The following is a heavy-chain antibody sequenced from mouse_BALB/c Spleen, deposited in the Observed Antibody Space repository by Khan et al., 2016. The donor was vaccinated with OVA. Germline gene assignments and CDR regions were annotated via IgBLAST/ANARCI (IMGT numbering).Heavy chain of an antibody. CDR2: ISSGSSTI. J-gene: IGHJ1*01. CDR1: GFTFSSFG. V-gene: IGHV5-17*02. D-gene: IGHD1-1*02. Sequence: EVELVESGGGLVQPGGSRKLSCAASGFTFSSFGMHWVRQAPEKGLEWVAYISSGSSTIYYADTVKGRSTISRDNPTNTLFLQMTSLRSDDTAMYYCATCGWWDWGAGTTVTVSS. CDR3: ATCGWWD.